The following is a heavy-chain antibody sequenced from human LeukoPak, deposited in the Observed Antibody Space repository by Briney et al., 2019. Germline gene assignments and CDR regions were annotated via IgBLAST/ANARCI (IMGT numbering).Heavy chain of an antibody. V-gene: IGHV4-4*02. CDR3: ARDADSSGHLDY. Sequence: GSLRLSCAASGFTVSSHYMSWVRQPPGKGLEWIGEIYHSGSTNYNPSLKSRVTISVDKSKNQFSLKLSSVTAADTAAYYCARDADSSGHLDYWGQGTLVTVSS. CDR2: IYHSGST. J-gene: IGHJ4*02. CDR1: GFTVSSHY. D-gene: IGHD3-22*01.